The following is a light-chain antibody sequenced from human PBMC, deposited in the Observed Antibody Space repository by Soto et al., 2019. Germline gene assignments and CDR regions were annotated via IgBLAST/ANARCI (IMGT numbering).Light chain of an antibody. CDR2: RAS. CDR1: QSVLYSSNNKNY. J-gene: IGKJ1*01. CDR3: QQYYSTLPT. V-gene: IGKV4-1*01. Sequence: DIVMTQSPDSLAVSLGERATINCKSSQSVLYSSNNKNYLAWYQQKPGQPPKLLIYRASTRESGVPDRFSGSGSGTDFTLTISSLQAEDVAGYYCQQYYSTLPTFGQGTKVEIK.